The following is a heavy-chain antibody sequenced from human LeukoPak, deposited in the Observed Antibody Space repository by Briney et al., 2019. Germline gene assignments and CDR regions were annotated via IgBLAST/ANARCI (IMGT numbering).Heavy chain of an antibody. D-gene: IGHD6-13*01. CDR3: AREGVAAAGIGY. Sequence: GASVKVSCKASGYTFTSYYMHWVRQAPGQGLEWMGIINPSGGSTSYAQKFQDRVTMTRDTSTSTVYMELSSLRSEDTAVYYCAREGVAAAGIGYWGQGTLVTVSS. CDR1: GYTFTSYY. V-gene: IGHV1-46*01. J-gene: IGHJ4*02. CDR2: INPSGGST.